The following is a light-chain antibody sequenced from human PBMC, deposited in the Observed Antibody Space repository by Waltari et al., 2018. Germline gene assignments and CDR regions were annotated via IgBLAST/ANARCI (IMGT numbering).Light chain of an antibody. CDR2: AAS. Sequence: DIQVTQSPSSLSASVGDRVTITCRTSQSISTSLNWYQQKPGKPPKLLIFAASALQSGVSSRFSGSGSHTDFTLTIRNLQPEDFATYYCQQSYRAPQTFGGGTKVDMK. CDR1: QSISTS. J-gene: IGKJ4*01. CDR3: QQSYRAPQT. V-gene: IGKV1-39*01.